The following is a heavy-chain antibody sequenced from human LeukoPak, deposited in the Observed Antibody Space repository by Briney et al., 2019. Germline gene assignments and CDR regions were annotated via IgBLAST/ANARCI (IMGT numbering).Heavy chain of an antibody. CDR1: GFSVSSFG. CDR3: AQGFSSGWYPY. V-gene: IGHV3-23*01. CDR2: ISLNGETT. D-gene: IGHD6-19*01. J-gene: IGHJ4*02. Sequence: GGSLRLFCAGSGFSVSSFGMSWVRQAPGKGLEWISAISLNGETTWYADSVKGRFIISRDNSKNTLYLQLTSLRAEDTAVYYCAQGFSSGWYPYWGQGSLVSVSS.